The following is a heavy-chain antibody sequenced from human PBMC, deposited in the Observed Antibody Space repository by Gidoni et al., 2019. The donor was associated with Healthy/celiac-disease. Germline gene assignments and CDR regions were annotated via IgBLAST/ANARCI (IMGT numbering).Heavy chain of an antibody. CDR1: GFTFSSYA. J-gene: IGHJ4*02. CDR2: ISYDGSNK. CDR3: ARDGEWDYGDPFDY. Sequence: QVQLVESGGGVVPPGRSLSLSCAASGFTFSSYAMHWVRQAPGKGLEWVAVISYDGSNKYYADSVKGRFTISRDNSKNTLYLQMNSLRAEDTAVYYCARDGEWDYGDPFDYWGQGTLVTVSS. V-gene: IGHV3-30*01. D-gene: IGHD4-17*01.